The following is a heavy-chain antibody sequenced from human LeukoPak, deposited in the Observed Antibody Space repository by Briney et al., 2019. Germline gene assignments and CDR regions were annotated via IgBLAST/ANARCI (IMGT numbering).Heavy chain of an antibody. D-gene: IGHD2-2*01. V-gene: IGHV1-3*01. CDR1: GYTFRNYA. J-gene: IGHJ5*02. Sequence: ASVNVSCKASGYTFRNYAMHWVRQAPGQRLEWMGWINAGNGKTKYSQKFQGRVTITRDTSASTAYMELSSLRYEDTAVYYCARVPAVMNWFDPWGQGTLVTVSS. CDR3: ARVPAVMNWFDP. CDR2: INAGNGKT.